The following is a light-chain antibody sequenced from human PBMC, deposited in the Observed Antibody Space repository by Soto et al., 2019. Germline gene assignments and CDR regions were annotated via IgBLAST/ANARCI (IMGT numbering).Light chain of an antibody. V-gene: IGLV2-11*01. CDR1: RSDIGGYNY. Sequence: QSALTQPRSVSGSPGQSVTIYCTGSRSDIGGYNYVSWYQQHPGKAPKLMIYDVSKRPSGVPGRFSGSKSGNTASLTISGLQAEDEADYYCCSYGGGNTPLVFGGGTKVTVL. J-gene: IGLJ2*01. CDR3: CSYGGGNTPLV. CDR2: DVS.